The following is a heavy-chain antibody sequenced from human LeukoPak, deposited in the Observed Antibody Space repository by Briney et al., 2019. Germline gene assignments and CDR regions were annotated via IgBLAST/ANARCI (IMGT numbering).Heavy chain of an antibody. V-gene: IGHV3-21*01. D-gene: IGHD2-15*01. J-gene: IGHJ6*03. CDR3: ARDPGYCSGGSCQYYYYYYMDV. CDR2: ISNSSSYI. CDR1: GFTFSSYS. Sequence: KSGGSLRLSCAASGFTFSSYSMNWVRQAPGKGLEWVSSISNSSSYIYYADSVKGRFTISRDNAKNSLYLQMNSLRAEDTAVYYCARDPGYCSGGSCQYYYYYYMDVWGKGTTVTVSS.